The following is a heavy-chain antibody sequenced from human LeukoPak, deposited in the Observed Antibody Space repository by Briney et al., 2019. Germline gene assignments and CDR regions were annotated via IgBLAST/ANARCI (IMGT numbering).Heavy chain of an antibody. CDR2: INPNSGGT. Sequence: GASVKVSCKASGYTFSDYFIHWVRQSPGQGLEWMGWINPNSGGTNYAQKFQGRVTMTRDTSISTAYMELSRLRSDDTAVYYCARGSPGQLLRLWGQGTLVTVSS. D-gene: IGHD2-2*01. V-gene: IGHV1-2*02. CDR3: ARGSPGQLLRL. J-gene: IGHJ4*02. CDR1: GYTFSDYF.